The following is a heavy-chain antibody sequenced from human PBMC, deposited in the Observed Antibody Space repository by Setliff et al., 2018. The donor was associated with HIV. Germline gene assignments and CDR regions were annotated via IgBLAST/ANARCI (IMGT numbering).Heavy chain of an antibody. Sequence: ASVKVSCKASGYTFTNYAMNWVRQAPGQGLEWMGWINTDTGNPTYAQGFTGRFVFSLDTSVSTAYLQISSLKAEDTAVYYCARDKRLFPYYFDYWGQGTLVTVSS. V-gene: IGHV7-4-1*02. CDR2: INTDTGNP. D-gene: IGHD3-10*02. J-gene: IGHJ4*02. CDR3: ARDKRLFPYYFDY. CDR1: GYTFTNYA.